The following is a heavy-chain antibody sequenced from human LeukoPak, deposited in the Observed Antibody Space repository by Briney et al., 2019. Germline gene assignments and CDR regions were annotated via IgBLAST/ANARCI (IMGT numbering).Heavy chain of an antibody. J-gene: IGHJ3*02. Sequence: SETLSLTCTVSGGSIRGYYWSWIRQPPGKGREWVGYIYYSVSTNYNPSLKSRVTISVDMSKNQFSLKLSSVTAAATAVYYCARAWGDSSSWYAEPNAFDIWGQGTMVTVSS. CDR3: ARAWGDSSSWYAEPNAFDI. CDR2: IYYSVST. V-gene: IGHV4-59*01. CDR1: GGSIRGYY. D-gene: IGHD6-13*01.